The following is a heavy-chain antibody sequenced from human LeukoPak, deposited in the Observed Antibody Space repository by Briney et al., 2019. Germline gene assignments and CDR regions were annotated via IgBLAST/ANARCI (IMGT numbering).Heavy chain of an antibody. D-gene: IGHD3-9*01. J-gene: IGHJ3*02. CDR1: GGSISSGGYY. Sequence: PSETLSLTCTVSGGSISSGGYYWSWIRQPPGKGLEWIGYIYHSGSTYYNPSLKSRVTISVDRSKNQFSLKLSSVTAADTAVYYCARCYDIDAFDIWGQGTMVTVSS. CDR3: ARCYDIDAFDI. CDR2: IYHSGST. V-gene: IGHV4-30-2*01.